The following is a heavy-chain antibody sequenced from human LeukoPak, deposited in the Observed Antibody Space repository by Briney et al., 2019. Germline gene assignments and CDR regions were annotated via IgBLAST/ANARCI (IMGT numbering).Heavy chain of an antibody. Sequence: SETLSLTCTVSGGSISSGGYYWSWIRQHPGKGLEWIGYIYYSGSTYYNPSLKSRVTISVDTSKNQFSLKLSSVTAADTAVYYCARGEFIEMATIPLGYWGQGTLVTVSS. CDR2: IYYSGST. CDR3: ARGEFIEMATIPLGY. D-gene: IGHD5-24*01. V-gene: IGHV4-30-4*08. J-gene: IGHJ4*02. CDR1: GGSISSGGYY.